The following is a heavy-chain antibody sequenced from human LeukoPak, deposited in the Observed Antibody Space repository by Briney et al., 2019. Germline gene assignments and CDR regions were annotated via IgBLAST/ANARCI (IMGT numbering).Heavy chain of an antibody. CDR1: GFTFSSYA. CDR3: AKDGRYFDWLSSNWFDP. D-gene: IGHD3-9*01. J-gene: IGHJ5*02. V-gene: IGHV3-23*01. Sequence: PGGSLRLSCAASGFTFSSYAMSWVRQAPGKGLEWVSAISGSGGSTYYADSVKGRFTISRDNSKNTLYLQMNSLRAEDTAVYYCAKDGRYFDWLSSNWFDPWGQGTLVSVSS. CDR2: ISGSGGST.